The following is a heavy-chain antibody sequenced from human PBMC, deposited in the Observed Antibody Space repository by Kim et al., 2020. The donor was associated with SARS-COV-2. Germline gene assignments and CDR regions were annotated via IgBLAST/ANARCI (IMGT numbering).Heavy chain of an antibody. Sequence: LKSRVTISVDTSKNQLSLKLSSVTAADTAVYYCARGSGAFSSGGSCYCDYWGQGTLVTVSS. CDR3: ARGSGAFSSGGSCYCDY. J-gene: IGHJ4*02. D-gene: IGHD2-15*01. V-gene: IGHV4-34*01.